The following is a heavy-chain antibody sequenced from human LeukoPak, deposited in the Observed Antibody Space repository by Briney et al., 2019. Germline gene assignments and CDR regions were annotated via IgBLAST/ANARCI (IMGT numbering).Heavy chain of an antibody. V-gene: IGHV4-59*01. D-gene: IGHD3-22*01. J-gene: IGHJ4*02. CDR1: DGSINSYY. Sequence: PSETLSLTCSVSDGSINSYYWNWIRRPPGKGLEWIGYIYYNGNTNYSPSLKSRVTMSVDTSKNLFSLKVSSVTAADTAVYYCARGQDDRSGTFDYWGQGILVTVSS. CDR3: ARGQDDRSGTFDY. CDR2: IYYNGNT.